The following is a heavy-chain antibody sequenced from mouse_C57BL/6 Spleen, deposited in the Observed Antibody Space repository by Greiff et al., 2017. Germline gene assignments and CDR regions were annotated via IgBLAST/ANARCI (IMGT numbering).Heavy chain of an antibody. CDR3: ARPGYGSSPWYFDV. Sequence: VQLQQSGPELVKPGASVKISCKASGYAFSSSWMNWVKQRPGKGLEWIGRIYPGDGDTNYNQKFKGKATLTVDTSSSTAYMQLSSLTSEDSAVYYCARPGYGSSPWYFDVWGTGTTVTVSS. J-gene: IGHJ1*03. D-gene: IGHD1-1*01. CDR1: GYAFSSSW. V-gene: IGHV1-82*01. CDR2: IYPGDGDT.